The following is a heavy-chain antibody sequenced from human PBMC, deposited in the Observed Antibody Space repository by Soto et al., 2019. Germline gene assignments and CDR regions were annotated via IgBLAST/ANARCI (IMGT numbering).Heavy chain of an antibody. J-gene: IGHJ4*02. Sequence: EVQLVESGGGLVQPGRSLRLSCAASGFTFDDYAMHWVRHAPGKGLEWVSHISWSSGNIAYAESVKGRFTISRDNAKNSLYLQMNSLRAEDTALYYCAKAGCSGGSCSFDFWGQGTLVTVSS. CDR1: GFTFDDYA. V-gene: IGHV3-9*01. CDR2: ISWSSGNI. CDR3: AKAGCSGGSCSFDF. D-gene: IGHD2-15*01.